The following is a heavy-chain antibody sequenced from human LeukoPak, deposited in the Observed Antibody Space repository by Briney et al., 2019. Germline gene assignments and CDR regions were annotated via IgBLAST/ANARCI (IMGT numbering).Heavy chain of an antibody. V-gene: IGHV1-46*01. Sequence: ASVKVSCKASGYSFTSNYIHWVRQAPGQELEWMGMIYPRDGSTSYAQKFQGRVTITADESTSTAYMELSSLRSEDTAVYYCARGSRFGDQTPNWFDPWGQGTLVTVSS. J-gene: IGHJ5*02. CDR2: IYPRDGST. D-gene: IGHD3-10*01. CDR3: ARGSRFGDQTPNWFDP. CDR1: GYSFTSNY.